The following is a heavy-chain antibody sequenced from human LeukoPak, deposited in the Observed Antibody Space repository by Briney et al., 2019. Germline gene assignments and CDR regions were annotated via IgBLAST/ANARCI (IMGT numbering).Heavy chain of an antibody. J-gene: IGHJ4*02. D-gene: IGHD6-6*01. CDR2: IRYDGSNK. V-gene: IGHV3-30*02. CDR3: QAKQLEVDY. Sequence: GGSLRLSCAASGFTFSSYAMSWVRQAPGKGLEWVAFIRYDGSNKYYADSVKGRFTISRDNSKNTLYLQMNSLRAEDTAVYYCQAKQLEVDYWGQGTLVTVSS. CDR1: GFTFSSYA.